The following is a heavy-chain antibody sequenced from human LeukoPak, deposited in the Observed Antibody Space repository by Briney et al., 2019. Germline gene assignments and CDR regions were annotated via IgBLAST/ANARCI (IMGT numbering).Heavy chain of an antibody. D-gene: IGHD1-1*01. V-gene: IGHV4-59*08. CDR3: ARVRTTGTN. J-gene: IGHJ4*02. Sequence: SETLSLTCTVSGGSISSYYWSWIRQPPGKGLEWIGSIYHSGSPYYNPSLKSRLNISVDTSKNQFSLRLSSVTAADTAVYYCARVRTTGTNWGQGTLVTVSS. CDR1: GGSISSYY. CDR2: IYHSGSP.